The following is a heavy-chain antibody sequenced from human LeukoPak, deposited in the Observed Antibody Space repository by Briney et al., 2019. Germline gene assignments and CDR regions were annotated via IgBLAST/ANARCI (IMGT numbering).Heavy chain of an antibody. D-gene: IGHD3-22*01. J-gene: IGHJ4*02. V-gene: IGHV1-18*01. CDR1: GYTFTNYG. Sequence: GASVKVSCKASGYTFTNYGIFWVRQAPGQGLEWMGWISAYSGNTNYAQKLQARVTMTTETSTSTAYMELESLRSDDTAVYYCAISQGSYYDTSGYLGGDYWGQGTLSPSHQ. CDR2: ISAYSGNT. CDR3: AISQGSYYDTSGYLGGDY.